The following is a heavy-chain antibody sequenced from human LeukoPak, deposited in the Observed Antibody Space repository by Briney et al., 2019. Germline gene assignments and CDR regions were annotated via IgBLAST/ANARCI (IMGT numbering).Heavy chain of an antibody. CDR1: GFTFSSYA. D-gene: IGHD3-22*01. CDR2: ISGSGGST. CDR3: AKDQETSYYYDSSGPIDY. V-gene: IGHV3-23*01. J-gene: IGHJ4*02. Sequence: GGSLRLSCAASGFTFSSYAVSWVRQAPGKGLEWVSAISGSGGSTYYADSVKGRFTISRDNSKNTLYLQMNSLRAEDTAVYYCAKDQETSYYYDSSGPIDYWGQGTLVTVSS.